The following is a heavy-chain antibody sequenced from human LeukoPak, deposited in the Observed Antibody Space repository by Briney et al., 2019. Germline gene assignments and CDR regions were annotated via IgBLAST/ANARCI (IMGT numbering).Heavy chain of an antibody. J-gene: IGHJ4*02. Sequence: SVKVSCKASGGTFSSYAISWVRQAPGQGLEWMGGIIPIFGTANYAQKFQGRVTITADKSTSTAYMELSCLRSEDTAVYYCARDWADRSGWYFWGQGTLVTVSS. V-gene: IGHV1-69*06. D-gene: IGHD6-19*01. CDR3: ARDWADRSGWYF. CDR1: GGTFSSYA. CDR2: IIPIFGTA.